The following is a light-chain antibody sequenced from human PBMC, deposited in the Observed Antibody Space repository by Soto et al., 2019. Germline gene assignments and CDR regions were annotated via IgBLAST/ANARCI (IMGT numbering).Light chain of an antibody. CDR1: QSVGGN. CDR3: QQYARWPVT. J-gene: IGKJ4*01. Sequence: EIILTQSPATLSVSPGETTSLSCRATQSVGGNLGWYQQKPGQTPRLLIYKTSTRATGIPARFSGSGSETEFTLTISSLQSEDFAVYYCQQYARWPVTFGGGTKWIS. V-gene: IGKV3-15*01. CDR2: KTS.